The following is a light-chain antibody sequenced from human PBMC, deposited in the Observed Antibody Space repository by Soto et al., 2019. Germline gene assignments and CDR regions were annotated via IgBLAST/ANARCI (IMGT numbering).Light chain of an antibody. CDR1: QSVSSTY. J-gene: IGKJ1*01. V-gene: IGKV3-15*01. CDR2: GAS. Sequence: EIVLTQSPGTLSSSPGERATLFCRASQSVSSTYLAWYQQKPGQAPRLLIYGASSRATGIPARFSGSGSGTAFTLTISSLQSEDFAVYYCQQYTNWPPWTFGQGTKVEIK. CDR3: QQYTNWPPWT.